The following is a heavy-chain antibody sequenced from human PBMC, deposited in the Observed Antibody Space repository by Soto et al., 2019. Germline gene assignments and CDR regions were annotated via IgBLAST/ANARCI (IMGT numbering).Heavy chain of an antibody. Sequence: PRKGLEVVTTVSGIGGSTYYAHSETGLFTISGDNSKNTLYLQLNSLRAEDTAVYYCANVFFQAEDGIRDL. CDR2: VSGIGGST. J-gene: IGHJ2*01. CDR3: ANVFFQAEDGIRDL. V-gene: IGHV3-23*01. D-gene: IGHD2-21*01.